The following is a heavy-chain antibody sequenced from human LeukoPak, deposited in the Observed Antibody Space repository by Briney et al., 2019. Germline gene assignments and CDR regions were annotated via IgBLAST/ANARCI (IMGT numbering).Heavy chain of an antibody. V-gene: IGHV3-13*01. CDR2: IGTAGDT. D-gene: IGHD6-6*01. J-gene: IGHJ6*02. CDR3: ARAHFEYSSSVGDYGMDV. Sequence: GGSLRLSCAASGFTFSSYDMHWVRQATGKGLEWVSAIGTAGDTYCPGSVKGRFTISRENAKNSLYLQMNSLRAGDTAVYYCARAHFEYSSSVGDYGMDVWGQGTTVTVSS. CDR1: GFTFSSYD.